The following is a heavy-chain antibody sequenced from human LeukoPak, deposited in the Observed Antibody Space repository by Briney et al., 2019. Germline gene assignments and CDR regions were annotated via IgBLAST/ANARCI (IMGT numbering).Heavy chain of an antibody. D-gene: IGHD1-26*01. CDR3: ARGNADLLG. Sequence: SETLSLTCTVSGASISSYYWSWIRQPPGKGLEWIAYIYYSGITNYNPSLKSRVTISVDTSKNHFSLKLSSVTAADTAVYYCARGNADLLGWGQGTLVTVSS. CDR1: GASISSYY. CDR2: IYYSGIT. V-gene: IGHV4-59*01. J-gene: IGHJ4*02.